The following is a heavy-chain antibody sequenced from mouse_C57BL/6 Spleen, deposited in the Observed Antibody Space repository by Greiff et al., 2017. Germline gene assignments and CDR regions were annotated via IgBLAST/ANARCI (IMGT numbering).Heavy chain of an antibody. CDR3: ARLSITTVVAECYWYFDV. V-gene: IGHV5-9*01. CDR1: GFTFSSYT. Sequence: EVKLVESGGGLVKPGGSLKLSCAASGFTFSSYTMSWVRQTPEKRLEWVATISGGGGNTYYPDSVKGRFTISRDNAKNTLYLQMSSLRSEDTALYYCARLSITTVVAECYWYFDVWGTGTTVTVSS. CDR2: ISGGGGNT. J-gene: IGHJ1*03. D-gene: IGHD1-1*01.